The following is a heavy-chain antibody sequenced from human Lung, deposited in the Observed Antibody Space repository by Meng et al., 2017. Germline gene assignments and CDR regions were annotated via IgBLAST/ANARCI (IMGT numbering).Heavy chain of an antibody. Sequence: EVQLLESGGGLVQPRGSPRLSCVASGFTFSSYAMTWVRQAPGKGLEWVSSISGSGGSTYYADSVRGRFTISRDNSKNTVYLQMNSLRAEDTAIYYCVRRIEYSSSSGYWGQGTLVTVSS. CDR2: ISGSGGST. J-gene: IGHJ4*02. D-gene: IGHD6-6*01. CDR3: VRRIEYSSSSGY. V-gene: IGHV3-23*01. CDR1: GFTFSSYA.